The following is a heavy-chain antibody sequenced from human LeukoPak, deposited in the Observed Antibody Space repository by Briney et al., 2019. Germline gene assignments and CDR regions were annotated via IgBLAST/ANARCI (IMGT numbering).Heavy chain of an antibody. V-gene: IGHV3-9*01. Sequence: GGSLRLSCAASGFTVSSNHMSWVRQAPGKGLEWVSGISWNSGHIGYADSVKGRFTISRDSAKNSLYLQMNSLRAEDTALYYCVKDIQSSGWYHFDYWGQGILVTVSS. J-gene: IGHJ4*02. D-gene: IGHD6-19*01. CDR1: GFTVSSNH. CDR3: VKDIQSSGWYHFDY. CDR2: ISWNSGHI.